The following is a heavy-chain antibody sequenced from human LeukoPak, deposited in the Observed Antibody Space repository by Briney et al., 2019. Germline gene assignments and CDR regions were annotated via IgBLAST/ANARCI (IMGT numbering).Heavy chain of an antibody. CDR3: ARDPGNNYFDY. D-gene: IGHD2/OR15-2a*01. V-gene: IGHV3-66*01. J-gene: IGHJ4*02. CDR1: GLTVSSSY. CDR2: IYSGGST. Sequence: GGSLRLSCAASGLTVSSSYMSWVRQAPGKGLEWVSVIYSGGSTYFADSVKGRFTISRDNSKNTLYLQMNSLRVEDTAVYYCARDPGNNYFDYWGQGALVTVSS.